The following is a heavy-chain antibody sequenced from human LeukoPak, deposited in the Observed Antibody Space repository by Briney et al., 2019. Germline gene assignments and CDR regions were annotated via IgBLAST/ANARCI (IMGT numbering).Heavy chain of an antibody. D-gene: IGHD2-15*01. J-gene: IGHJ4*02. CDR1: GFTFSTYG. CDR3: AKVRYCSGVNCYPDDN. CDR2: IRYDGRNK. V-gene: IGHV3-30*02. Sequence: PGGSLRLSCAASGFTFSTYGMHWVRQAPGKGLEWVAFIRYDGRNKYYADSVKGRFTISRDNSKNTLCLQMNSLRAEDTAVYYCAKVRYCSGVNCYPDDNWGQGTLVTVSS.